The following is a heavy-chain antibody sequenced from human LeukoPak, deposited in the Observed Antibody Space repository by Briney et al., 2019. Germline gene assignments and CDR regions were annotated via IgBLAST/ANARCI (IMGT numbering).Heavy chain of an antibody. V-gene: IGHV4-59*08. CDR2: IYYSGST. D-gene: IGHD3-16*02. CDR3: ARRGSGSYTDYFDY. CDR1: GGSYSSYY. Sequence: SETLSLTCTVSGGSYSSYYWSWIRQPPGKGLEWIGYIYYSGSTNYNPSLKSRVTISVDTSKNQFSLKLSSVTAADTAVYYCARRGSGSYTDYFDYWGQGTLVTVSS. J-gene: IGHJ4*02.